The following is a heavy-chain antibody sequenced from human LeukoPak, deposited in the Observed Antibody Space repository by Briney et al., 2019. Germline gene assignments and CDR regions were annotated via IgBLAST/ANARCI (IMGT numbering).Heavy chain of an antibody. CDR3: ARGGHFFDV. CDR2: IYTTGST. J-gene: IGHJ6*03. CDR1: GGSISSYY. D-gene: IGHD3-16*01. V-gene: IGHV4-4*07. Sequence: SETLSLTCTVSGGSISSYYWSWFRQPAGKGLECLGVIYTTGSTNYNPSLKSRVTVSRDTSKNQFSLKLTSVTAADTAVYYCARGGHFFDVWGKGTTVTVSS.